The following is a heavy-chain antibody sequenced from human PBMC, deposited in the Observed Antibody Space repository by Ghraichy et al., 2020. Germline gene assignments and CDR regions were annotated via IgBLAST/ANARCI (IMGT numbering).Heavy chain of an antibody. CDR3: AKEEFYDYSNYELLYYGMDV. CDR2: ISCNGGST. Sequence: GGSLRLSCAASGFTFNNHAMSWVRQTPGKGLEWVSAISCNGGSTDYADSVKGRFTISRDNSKNTLYLQMNSLRAEDTAVYYCAKEEFYDYSNYELLYYGMDVWGQGTTVTVSS. J-gene: IGHJ6*02. V-gene: IGHV3-23*01. CDR1: GFTFNNHA. D-gene: IGHD4-11*01.